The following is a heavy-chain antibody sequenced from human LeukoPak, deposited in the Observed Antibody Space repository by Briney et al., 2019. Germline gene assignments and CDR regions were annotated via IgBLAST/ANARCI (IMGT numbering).Heavy chain of an antibody. V-gene: IGHV4-59*12. CDR2: IYYSGST. CDR3: ARRGSGSYQGAYFQH. Sequence: RSSETLSLTCTVSGGSISSYYWSWIRQPPGKGLEWIGYIYYSGSTNYNPSLKSRVTISVDTSKNQFSLKLSSVTAADTAVYYCARRGSGSYQGAYFQHWGQGTLVTVSS. CDR1: GGSISSYY. D-gene: IGHD1-26*01. J-gene: IGHJ1*01.